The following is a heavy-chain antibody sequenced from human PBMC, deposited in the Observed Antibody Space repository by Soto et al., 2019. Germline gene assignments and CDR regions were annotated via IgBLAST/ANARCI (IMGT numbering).Heavy chain of an antibody. J-gene: IGHJ6*02. D-gene: IGHD6-13*01. CDR2: IKQDGSEK. CDR1: GFTFSSYW. Sequence: EVQLVESGGGLVQPGGSLRLSCAASGFTFSSYWMSWVRQAPGKGLEWVANIKQDGSEKYYVDSVKGRFTISRDNAKNSLYLQMNSLRAEDPAVYYCAREASSSWYGLRYYYGMDVWGQGTTVTVSS. V-gene: IGHV3-7*01. CDR3: AREASSSWYGLRYYYGMDV.